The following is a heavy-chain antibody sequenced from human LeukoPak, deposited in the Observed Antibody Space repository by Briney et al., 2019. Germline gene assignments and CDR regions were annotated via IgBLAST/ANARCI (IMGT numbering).Heavy chain of an antibody. D-gene: IGHD4-17*01. CDR2: INHSGST. V-gene: IGHV4-34*01. J-gene: IGHJ5*02. CDR1: GGSFSGYY. CDR3: ARGATVTSLRANWFDP. Sequence: PSETLSLTCAVHGGSFSGYYWSWIRQPPGKGLEWIGEINHSGSTNYNPSLKSRVTISVDTSKNQFSLKLSSVTAADTAVYYCARGATVTSLRANWFDPWGQGTLVTVSS.